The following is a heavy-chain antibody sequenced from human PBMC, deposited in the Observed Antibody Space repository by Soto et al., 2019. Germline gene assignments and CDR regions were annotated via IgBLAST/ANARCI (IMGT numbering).Heavy chain of an antibody. J-gene: IGHJ4*02. Sequence: GGSLRLSCAASGFNFSTYEMNWVRQAPGKGLEWVSYISRSRNNIYYADSVKGRFTISRDNAKNSLYLQMNSLRAEDTAVYYCAREGEMATIDYWGQGILVTVSS. CDR1: GFNFSTYE. D-gene: IGHD5-12*01. CDR2: ISRSRNNI. CDR3: AREGEMATIDY. V-gene: IGHV3-48*03.